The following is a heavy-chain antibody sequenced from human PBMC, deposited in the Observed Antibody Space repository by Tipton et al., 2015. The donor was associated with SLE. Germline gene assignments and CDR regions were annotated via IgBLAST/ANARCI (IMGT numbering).Heavy chain of an antibody. CDR1: GGSFSGYY. CDR2: INHSGST. J-gene: IGHJ5*02. CDR3: ARETTAAGTKWFDP. Sequence: TLSLTCAVYGGSFSGYYWSWIRQPPGKGLEWIGEINHSGSTKYNPSLKSRVTISVDTSKNQFSLKLSSVTAADTAVYYCARETTAAGTKWFDPWGQGTLVTVSS. V-gene: IGHV4-34*01. D-gene: IGHD6-13*01.